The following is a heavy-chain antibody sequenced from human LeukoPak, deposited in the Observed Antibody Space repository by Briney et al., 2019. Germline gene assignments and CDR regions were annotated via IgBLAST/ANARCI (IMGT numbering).Heavy chain of an antibody. Sequence: GASVKVSCKASGYTFTSYGISWVRQAPGQGLEWMGWISAYNGNTNYAQKLQGRVTMTTDTSTSTAYMELRSLRSDDTAAYYCARETYSGSYFGSGDYWGQGTLVTVSS. CDR3: ARETYSGSYFGSGDY. D-gene: IGHD1-26*01. J-gene: IGHJ4*02. CDR2: ISAYNGNT. V-gene: IGHV1-18*01. CDR1: GYTFTSYG.